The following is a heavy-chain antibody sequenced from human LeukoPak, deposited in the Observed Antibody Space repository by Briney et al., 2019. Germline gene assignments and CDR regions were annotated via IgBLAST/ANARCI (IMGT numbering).Heavy chain of an antibody. Sequence: GASVKVSCKASGYTFTSYGINWVRQAPGQGLEWMGWISGYNGNANYAQKLQGRVTMTTDASTSTAYMELRSLRSDDTAVYYCARVGHSNAFDIWGQGTMVTVSS. CDR1: GYTFTSYG. CDR2: ISGYNGNA. J-gene: IGHJ3*02. CDR3: ARVGHSNAFDI. V-gene: IGHV1-18*01. D-gene: IGHD4-11*01.